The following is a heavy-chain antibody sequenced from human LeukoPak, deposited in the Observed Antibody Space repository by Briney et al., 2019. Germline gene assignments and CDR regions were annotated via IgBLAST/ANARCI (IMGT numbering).Heavy chain of an antibody. J-gene: IGHJ4*02. CDR3: ARADVDTAMVGY. D-gene: IGHD5-18*01. Sequence: GASVKVSCKASGYTFTGYYMHWVRQAPGQGLEWMGIINPSGGSTSYAQKFQGRVTMTRDMSTSTVYMELSSLRSGDTAVYYCARADVDTAMVGYWGQGTLVTVSS. CDR2: INPSGGST. CDR1: GYTFTGYY. V-gene: IGHV1-46*01.